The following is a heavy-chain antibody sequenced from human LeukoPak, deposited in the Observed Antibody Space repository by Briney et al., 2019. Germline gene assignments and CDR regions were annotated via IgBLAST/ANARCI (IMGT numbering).Heavy chain of an antibody. CDR1: GFTFSTSW. J-gene: IGHJ4*02. CDR2: INGDGSLN. V-gene: IGHV3-7*04. Sequence: GGSLRLSCAASGFTFSTSWMTWVRQAPGKGLEWVANINGDGSLNGHVASVKGRLTISRDNAKNSVYLQMNSLRAEDTAVYYCARVLHKRNYDSTTYYGYWGQGTLVTVSS. D-gene: IGHD3-22*01. CDR3: ARVLHKRNYDSTTYYGY.